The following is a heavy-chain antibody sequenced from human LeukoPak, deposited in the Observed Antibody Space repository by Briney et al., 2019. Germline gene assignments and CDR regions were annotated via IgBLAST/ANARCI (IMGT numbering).Heavy chain of an antibody. CDR1: GGSISSGSYY. J-gene: IGHJ3*02. CDR3: ARHAHCGGDCNDAFDI. CDR2: IYASGST. Sequence: PSETLPLTCTVSGGSISSGSYYWSWIRQPAGKGLEWIGRIYASGSTNYNPSLKSRVTISVDTSKNQFSLKLTSVTAADTAVYYCARHAHCGGDCNDAFDIWGQGTMVSVSS. D-gene: IGHD2-21*01. V-gene: IGHV4-61*02.